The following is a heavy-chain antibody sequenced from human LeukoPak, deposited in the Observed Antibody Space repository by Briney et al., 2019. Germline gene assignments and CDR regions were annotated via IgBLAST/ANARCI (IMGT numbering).Heavy chain of an antibody. CDR1: GFTFSSYA. Sequence: AGSLRLSCAASGFTFSSYAMHWVRQAPGKGLEWVAVISYDGSNKYYADSVKGRFTISRDNSKNTLYLQMNSLRAEDTAVYYCARERGQAAENWFDPWGQGTLVTVSS. J-gene: IGHJ5*02. V-gene: IGHV3-30-3*01. CDR2: ISYDGSNK. CDR3: ARERGQAAENWFDP. D-gene: IGHD6-25*01.